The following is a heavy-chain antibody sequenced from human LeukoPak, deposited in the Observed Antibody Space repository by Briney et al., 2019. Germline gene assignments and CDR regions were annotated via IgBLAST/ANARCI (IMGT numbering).Heavy chain of an antibody. CDR1: GFTFSSYA. CDR3: ARGDSNYYFDY. J-gene: IGHJ4*02. V-gene: IGHV4-30-4*08. Sequence: LRLSCAASGFTFSSYAMSWIRQPPGKGLEWIGYIYYSGSTYYNPSLKSRVTISVDTSKNQFSLKLSSVTAADTAVYYCARGDSNYYFDYWGQGTLVTVSS. D-gene: IGHD4-11*01. CDR2: IYYSGST.